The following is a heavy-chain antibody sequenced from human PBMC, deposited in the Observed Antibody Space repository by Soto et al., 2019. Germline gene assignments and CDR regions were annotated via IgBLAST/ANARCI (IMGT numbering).Heavy chain of an antibody. V-gene: IGHV4-30-2*01. CDR3: ARGGVVVAATNYYYYGMDV. CDR2: IYHSGST. D-gene: IGHD2-15*01. CDR1: GGSISSGGYS. Sequence: SETLSLTCAVSGGSISSGGYSWSWIRQPPGKGLEWIGYIYHSGSTYYNPSLKSRVTISVDRSKNQFSLKLSSVTAADTAVYYCARGGVVVAATNYYYYGMDVWGQGTTVTVSS. J-gene: IGHJ6*02.